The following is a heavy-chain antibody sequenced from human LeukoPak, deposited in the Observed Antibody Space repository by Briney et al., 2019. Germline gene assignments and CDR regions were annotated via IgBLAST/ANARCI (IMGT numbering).Heavy chain of an antibody. CDR2: INSNGRNI. CDR3: LCLWFGKGVY. V-gene: IGHV3-48*03. CDR1: GFTFSTYE. Sequence: GGSLRLSCAASGFTFSTYEMNWVRQAPGKGLEWISYINSNGRNIDYADSVRGRFTISRDNAKNSLFLQMNSLRAEDTAVYYCLCLWFGKGVYWGRGTLVTVSS. D-gene: IGHD3-10*01. J-gene: IGHJ4*02.